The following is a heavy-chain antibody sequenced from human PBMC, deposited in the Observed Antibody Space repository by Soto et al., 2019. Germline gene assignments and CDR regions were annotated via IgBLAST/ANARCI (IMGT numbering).Heavy chain of an antibody. Sequence: QVQLVQSGAEVKKPGASVKVSCKASGYTFTGYYMHWVRQAPGQGLEWMGWINPNSGGTNYAQKFQGWVTMTRDTSINTAYMELSRLRSDDTAVYYCARARRDYVWGSYRYTGHFDYWGQGTLVTVSS. CDR1: GYTFTGYY. J-gene: IGHJ4*02. CDR2: INPNSGGT. CDR3: ARARRDYVWGSYRYTGHFDY. D-gene: IGHD3-16*02. V-gene: IGHV1-2*04.